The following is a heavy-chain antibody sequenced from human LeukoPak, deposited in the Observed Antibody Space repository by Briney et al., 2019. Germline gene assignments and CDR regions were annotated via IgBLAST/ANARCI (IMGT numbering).Heavy chain of an antibody. CDR2: VHLSGRT. CDR1: GGSISTTNW. CDR3: AVAFASSPYYFDY. Sequence: SETLSLTCGVSGGSISTTNWWTWVRQPPGEGLEWIGEVHLSGRTHYNPSLKSRVTISVDTSKNQFSLKLSSVTAADTAVYYCAVAFASSPYYFDYWGQGTLVTVSS. V-gene: IGHV4-4*02. J-gene: IGHJ4*02. D-gene: IGHD6-6*01.